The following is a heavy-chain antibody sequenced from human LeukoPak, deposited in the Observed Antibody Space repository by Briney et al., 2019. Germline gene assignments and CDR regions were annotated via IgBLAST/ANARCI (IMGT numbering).Heavy chain of an antibody. J-gene: IGHJ4*02. CDR2: ISGSGGST. D-gene: IGHD2-15*01. CDR3: AKALGYCSGGSCYQLSYFDY. Sequence: GGSLRLSCGASGITFSSYSMNWVRQAPGKGLEWVSTISGSGGSTYYADSVKGRFTISRDNSKNTLYLQMNSLRAEDTAVYYCAKALGYCSGGSCYQLSYFDYWGQGTLVTVSS. CDR1: GITFSSYS. V-gene: IGHV3-23*01.